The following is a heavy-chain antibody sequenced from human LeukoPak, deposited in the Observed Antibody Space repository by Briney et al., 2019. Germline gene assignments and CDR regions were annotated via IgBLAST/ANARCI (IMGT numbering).Heavy chain of an antibody. Sequence: PGGSLRLSCAASGFTFSSYSMNWVRQAPGKGLEWVSSISSSSSCIYYADSVKGRFTISRDNAKNSLYLQMNSLRAEDTAVYYCARDSPAAEGYWGQGTLVTVSS. CDR3: ARDSPAAEGY. CDR2: ISSSSSCI. D-gene: IGHD6-25*01. J-gene: IGHJ4*02. V-gene: IGHV3-21*01. CDR1: GFTFSSYS.